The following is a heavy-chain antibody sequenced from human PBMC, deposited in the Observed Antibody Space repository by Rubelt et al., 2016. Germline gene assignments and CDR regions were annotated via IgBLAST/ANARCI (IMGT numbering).Heavy chain of an antibody. CDR2: ISYDGSNK. CDR1: GFTFSSYA. Sequence: GFTFSSYAMHWVRQAPGKGLEWVAVISYDGSNKYYADSVKGRFTISRHNSQNTLYLQMTSLRAEDTVVYYCARSMAGVVESWGQGTLVTVSS. D-gene: IGHD6-19*01. V-gene: IGHV3-30*14. CDR3: ARSMAGVVES. J-gene: IGHJ4*02.